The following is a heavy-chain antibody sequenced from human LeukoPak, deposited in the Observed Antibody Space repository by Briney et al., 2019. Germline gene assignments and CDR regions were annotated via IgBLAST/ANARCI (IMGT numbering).Heavy chain of an antibody. D-gene: IGHD3-22*01. V-gene: IGHV1-2*02. CDR2: INPNSGGT. CDR3: AREINYYDSSGYSTASDY. Sequence: ASVKVSCKASGYTFTSYGISWVRQAPGQGLEWMGWINPNSGGTNYAQKFQGRVTMTRDTSISTAYMELSRLRSDDTAVYYCAREINYYDSSGYSTASDYWGQGTLVTVSS. CDR1: GYTFTSYG. J-gene: IGHJ4*02.